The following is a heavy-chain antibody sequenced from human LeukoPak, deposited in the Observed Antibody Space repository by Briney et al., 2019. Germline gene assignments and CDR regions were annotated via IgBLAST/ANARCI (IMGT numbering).Heavy chain of an antibody. CDR3: ARDSYGSGSYYNAPLDY. CDR2: ISGSGGST. J-gene: IGHJ4*02. D-gene: IGHD3-10*01. CDR1: GFTFSSYA. V-gene: IGHV3-23*01. Sequence: GGSLRLSCAASGFTFSSYAMSWVRQAPGKGLEWVSAISGSGGSTYYADSVKGRFTISRDNSKNTLYLQMNSLRAEDTAVYYCARDSYGSGSYYNAPLDYWGQGTLVTVSS.